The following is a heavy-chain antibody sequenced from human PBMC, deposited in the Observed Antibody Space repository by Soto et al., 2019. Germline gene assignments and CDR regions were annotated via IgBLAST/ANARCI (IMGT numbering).Heavy chain of an antibody. J-gene: IGHJ1*01. D-gene: IGHD2-15*01. CDR3: AREENCSDGICYSEYFQR. CDR1: GYIFTAYS. Sequence: QVQLVQSGAEVKKPGASVKVSCKASGYIFTAYSMHWVRQAPGQGLECMGVVNPSGGSTNYAQKFQGRITMTRDTCTSTVYMDLISLTSEDTAVYYCAREENCSDGICYSEYFQRWGQGTLVTVSS. CDR2: VNPSGGST. V-gene: IGHV1-46*01.